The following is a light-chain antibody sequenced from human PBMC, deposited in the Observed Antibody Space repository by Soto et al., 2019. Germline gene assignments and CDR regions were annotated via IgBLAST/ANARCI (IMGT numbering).Light chain of an antibody. Sequence: QSVLTQPASVSGSPGQSITISCTGTSSDVGGYNYVSWYQQHLGKAPKLMIYDVSNRPSGVSNRFSGSKSGNTASLTISGLQAEDEADYYCSSYTSSSTLHYVFGTGTKLTVL. J-gene: IGLJ1*01. CDR2: DVS. CDR1: SSDVGGYNY. CDR3: SSYTSSSTLHYV. V-gene: IGLV2-14*01.